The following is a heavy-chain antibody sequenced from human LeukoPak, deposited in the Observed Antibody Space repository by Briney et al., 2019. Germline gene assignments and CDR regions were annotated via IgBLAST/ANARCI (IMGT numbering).Heavy chain of an antibody. D-gene: IGHD2-2*01. Sequence: GASVKVSCKVSGYTLPELSMHWVRQAPGKGLEWMGGFDPEDGETIYAQKFQGRVTMTEDTSTDTAYMELSSLRSEDTAVYYCATVVVPAATNWFDPWGQGTLVTVSS. CDR1: GYTLPELS. CDR2: FDPEDGET. V-gene: IGHV1-24*01. CDR3: ATVVVPAATNWFDP. J-gene: IGHJ5*02.